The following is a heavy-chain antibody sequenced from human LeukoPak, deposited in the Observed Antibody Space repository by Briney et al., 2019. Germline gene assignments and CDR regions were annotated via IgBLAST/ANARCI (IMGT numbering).Heavy chain of an antibody. Sequence: ASVKVSCKASGYTFTSYDINWVRQATGQGLEWMGWINPNSGNTGYAQKFKGRVTMTRNTSISTAYMELSSLRSEDTAVYYCARGFPPYSSSSEEVDYWGQGTLVTVSS. CDR2: INPNSGNT. CDR3: ARGFPPYSSSSEEVDY. CDR1: GYTFTSYD. D-gene: IGHD6-6*01. V-gene: IGHV1-8*01. J-gene: IGHJ4*02.